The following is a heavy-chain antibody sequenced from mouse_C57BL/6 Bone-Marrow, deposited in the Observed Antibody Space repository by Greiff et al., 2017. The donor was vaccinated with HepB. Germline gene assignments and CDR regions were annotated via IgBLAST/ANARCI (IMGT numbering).Heavy chain of an antibody. V-gene: IGHV14-4*01. J-gene: IGHJ2*01. CDR2: IDPENGDT. D-gene: IGHD2-2*01. CDR1: GFNIKDDY. Sequence: EVKLMESGAELVRPGASVKLSCTASGFNIKDDYMHWVKQRPEQGLEWIGWIDPENGDTEYDAKFPGKATITADTSANTAYLQLSRLTSEDTAVYYCTILFYGFFDYWGQGTTLTVSS. CDR3: TILFYGFFDY.